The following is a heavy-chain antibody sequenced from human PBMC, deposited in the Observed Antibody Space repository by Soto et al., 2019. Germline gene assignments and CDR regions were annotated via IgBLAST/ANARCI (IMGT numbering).Heavy chain of an antibody. CDR1: GFTFSSFA. Sequence: QVQLVESGGGVVQPGRSLRLSCAVSGFTFSSFAMHWVRQAPGKGLEWVALISYDGTTKYYADSVKGRFTVSRDNSRNTLYLQMSSLRSEDTAVYFCARVPCGDCMDWYFNLWGHGTLVTVSS. D-gene: IGHD2-21*02. J-gene: IGHJ2*01. CDR3: ARVPCGDCMDWYFNL. CDR2: ISYDGTTK. V-gene: IGHV3-30*04.